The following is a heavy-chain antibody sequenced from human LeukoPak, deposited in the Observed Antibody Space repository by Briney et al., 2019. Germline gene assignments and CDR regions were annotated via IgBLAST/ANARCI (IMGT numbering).Heavy chain of an antibody. V-gene: IGHV3-21*01. D-gene: IGHD5-18*01. CDR1: GFTFSSYS. CDR3: ANGYSYGTAFDY. J-gene: IGHJ4*02. CDR2: ISSSSSYI. Sequence: GGSLRLSCAASGFTFSSYSMNWVRQAPGKGLEWVSSISSSSSYIYYADSVKGRFTISRDNAKNSLYLQMNSLRAEDTAVYYCANGYSYGTAFDYWGQGTLVTVSS.